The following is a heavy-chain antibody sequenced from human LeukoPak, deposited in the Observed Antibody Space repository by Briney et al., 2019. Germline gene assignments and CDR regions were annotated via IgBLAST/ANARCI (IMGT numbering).Heavy chain of an antibody. CDR3: ARDIASTSDGSDY. J-gene: IGHJ4*02. CDR1: AYTFTGYY. V-gene: IGHV1-2*02. D-gene: IGHD6-13*01. CDR2: INPDSGGT. Sequence: GASVKVSCKAFAYTFTGYYIHWVRQAPGQGLEWLGWINPDSGGTNYAQKFQGRVTVTRDTSISTAYMDLSSLRSDDTAVYYCARDIASTSDGSDYWGQGTLVTVSS.